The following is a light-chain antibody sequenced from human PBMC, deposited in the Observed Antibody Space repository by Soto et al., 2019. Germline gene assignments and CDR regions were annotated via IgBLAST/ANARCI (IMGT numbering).Light chain of an antibody. V-gene: IGLV2-14*01. CDR3: NSYTSSSTRV. Sequence: QSALTQPASVSGSPGQSITISCTGTSSEVGGYNYVSWYQQHPGKAPKLLIYEVNNRPSGVSNRFSGSKSGNTASLTISGLQAEDEADYYCNSYTSSSTRVFGGGTKLTVL. CDR1: SSEVGGYNY. J-gene: IGLJ2*01. CDR2: EVN.